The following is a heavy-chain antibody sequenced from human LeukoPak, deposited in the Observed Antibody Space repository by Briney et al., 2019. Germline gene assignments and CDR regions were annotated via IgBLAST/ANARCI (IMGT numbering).Heavy chain of an antibody. CDR1: GYSFTSYW. CDR3: ARVNGWYYFDY. CDR2: IYPGDSDT. D-gene: IGHD6-19*01. V-gene: IGHV5-51*01. J-gene: IGHJ4*02. Sequence: GESLRISCNGSGYSFTSYWIGWVRQMPGKGLEWMGIIYPGDSDTRYSPSFQRQVTISADKSISTAYLQWSSLKASDTPMYYCARVNGWYYFDYWGQGTLVTVSS.